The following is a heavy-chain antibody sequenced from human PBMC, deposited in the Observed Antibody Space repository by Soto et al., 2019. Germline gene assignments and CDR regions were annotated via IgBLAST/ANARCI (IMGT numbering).Heavy chain of an antibody. D-gene: IGHD2-2*01. CDR2: ISAYNGNT. Sequence: VKISCKASGYTFTIYGISVVRQAPGQGLEWMGWISAYNGNTNYAQKLQGRVTMTTDTSTSTAYMELRSLRSDDTAVYYCARDGGYCSSTSCPREYYYYYMDVWGKGTTVTVSS. V-gene: IGHV1-18*01. CDR1: GYTFTIYG. CDR3: ARDGGYCSSTSCPREYYYYYMDV. J-gene: IGHJ6*03.